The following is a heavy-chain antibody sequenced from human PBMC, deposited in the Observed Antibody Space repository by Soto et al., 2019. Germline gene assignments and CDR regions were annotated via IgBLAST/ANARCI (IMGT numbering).Heavy chain of an antibody. J-gene: IGHJ4*02. Sequence: PGGSLRLSCAASGFTFSTYAMSWVRQAPGKGLEWVSAISPNGDATYYADSVKGRFTISRDNSKNTLYLQMNSLRAEDTAVYYCAKRAAGTSFEYWGQGTLVTVSS. CDR1: GFTFSTYA. V-gene: IGHV3-23*01. D-gene: IGHD6-13*01. CDR3: AKRAAGTSFEY. CDR2: ISPNGDAT.